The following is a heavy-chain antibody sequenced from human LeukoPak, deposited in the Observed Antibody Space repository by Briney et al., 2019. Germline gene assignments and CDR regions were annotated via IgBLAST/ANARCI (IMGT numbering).Heavy chain of an antibody. Sequence: PSETLSLTCTVSGGSISSGSYYWSWIRQPAGKGLEWIGRIYTSGSTNYNPSLKSRVTISVDTSKNQFSLKLSSVTAADTAVYYCASRTHSSSWYGDWYFDLWGRGTLVTVSS. CDR3: ASRTHSSSWYGDWYFDL. V-gene: IGHV4-61*02. J-gene: IGHJ2*01. D-gene: IGHD6-13*01. CDR1: GGSISSGSYY. CDR2: IYTSGST.